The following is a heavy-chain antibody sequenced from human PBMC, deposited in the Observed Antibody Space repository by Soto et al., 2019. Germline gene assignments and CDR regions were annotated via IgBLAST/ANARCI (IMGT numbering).Heavy chain of an antibody. CDR2: IYHSGST. D-gene: IGHD3-10*02. V-gene: IGHV4-30-2*01. CDR3: AILWPCSVRHLPSYFDF. Sequence: PSETLSLTCAVSGGSISSGGYPWSWIRQPPGKGLEWIGYIYHSGSTNYNPSLKSRVTISVDTSKNQFPLSLSSVTAADTSVYYCAILWPCSVRHLPSYFDFWGQGTLVTVSS. J-gene: IGHJ4*02. CDR1: GGSISSGGYP.